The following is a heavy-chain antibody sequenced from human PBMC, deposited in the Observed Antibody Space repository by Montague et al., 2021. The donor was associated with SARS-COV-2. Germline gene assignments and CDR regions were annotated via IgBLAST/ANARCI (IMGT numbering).Heavy chain of an antibody. D-gene: IGHD2-15*01. V-gene: IGHV4-4*07. Sequence: SETLSLTCSVSGEPISGFFWNWIRQHAGKGLEWIGRIYASGGTDYNPSLESRVTMSVDTSKNQCSLKVNSVTAADTAMYYCARGVVAVPPVVDFWGRGALVTVSS. J-gene: IGHJ4*02. CDR2: IYASGGT. CDR1: GEPISGFF. CDR3: ARGVVAVPPVVDF.